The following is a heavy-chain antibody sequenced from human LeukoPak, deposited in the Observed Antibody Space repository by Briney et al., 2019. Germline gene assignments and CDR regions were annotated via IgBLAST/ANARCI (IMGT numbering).Heavy chain of an antibody. D-gene: IGHD3-22*01. CDR3: ARDSYDSSGYHFGAFDI. CDR1: GGSISSGSYY. J-gene: IGHJ3*02. V-gene: IGHV4-61*01. CDR2: IYYSGST. Sequence: PSQTLSLTCTVSGGSISSGSYYWSWIRQPPGKGLEWIGYIYYSGSTNYNPSLKSRVTISVDTSKNQFSLKLSSVTAADTAVYYCARDSYDSSGYHFGAFDIWGQGTMVTVSS.